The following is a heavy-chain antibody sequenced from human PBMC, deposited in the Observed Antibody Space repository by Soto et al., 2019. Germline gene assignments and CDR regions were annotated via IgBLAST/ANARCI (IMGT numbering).Heavy chain of an antibody. CDR2: IWYDGSNK. J-gene: IGHJ5*02. D-gene: IGHD3-10*01. V-gene: IGHV3-33*01. CDR1: GFTFSSYG. Sequence: QVQLVESGGGVVQPGRSLRLSCAASGFTFSSYGMHWVRQAPGKGLEWVAVIWYDGSNKYYADSVKGRFTISRDNSKNTLDLQMNSLGAEDTAVYYWARDGITLVRGVENWFDPWGQGTLVTVAS. CDR3: ARDGITLVRGVENWFDP.